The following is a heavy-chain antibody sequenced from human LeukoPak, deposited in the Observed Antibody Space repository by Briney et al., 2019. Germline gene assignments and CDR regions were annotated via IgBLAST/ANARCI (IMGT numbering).Heavy chain of an antibody. CDR2: MNPNRGKT. Sequence: ASVKVSRTASGYTFTSYDINWVRQATGQGLEWMGWMNPNRGKTGYAHKFQGRVTTNRNTSISTAYMELSSLGSEDTAVYYWARDVGSGSYHRFDYWGQGTLVTVSS. CDR1: GYTFTSYD. D-gene: IGHD3-10*01. V-gene: IGHV1-8*01. CDR3: ARDVGSGSYHRFDY. J-gene: IGHJ4*02.